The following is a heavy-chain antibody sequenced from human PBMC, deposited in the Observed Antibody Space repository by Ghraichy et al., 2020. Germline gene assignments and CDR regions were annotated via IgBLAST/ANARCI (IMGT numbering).Heavy chain of an antibody. Sequence: ASVKVSFPLSFPPLPPSSFLFFLPSPFPFLSWLGWISAYSGNTIYALKFRDRVTMTKDTSTSTAYMELRSLRSEDTAVYYCAILPTQWGDWFGPWGQGTLVTVSS. CDR1: FPPLPPSS. CDR2: ISAYSGNT. CDR3: AILPTQWGDWFGP. V-gene: IGHV1-18*01. J-gene: IGHJ5*02. D-gene: IGHD6-19*01.